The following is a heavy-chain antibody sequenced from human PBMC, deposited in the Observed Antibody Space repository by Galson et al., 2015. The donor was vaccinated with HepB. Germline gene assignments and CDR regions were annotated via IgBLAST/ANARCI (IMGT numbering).Heavy chain of an antibody. Sequence: SLRLSCAASGFTFSTYGMHWVRQAPGKGLEWVAVISHDGGNKYYADSVKGRFTIFRDNSKNTVYMQMNSMRTEDTAVYYCAKDLVDNARDLGPGDYWGQGILVTVSS. CDR2: ISHDGGNK. CDR1: GFTFSTYG. D-gene: IGHD1-14*01. J-gene: IGHJ4*02. CDR3: AKDLVDNARDLGPGDY. V-gene: IGHV3-30*18.